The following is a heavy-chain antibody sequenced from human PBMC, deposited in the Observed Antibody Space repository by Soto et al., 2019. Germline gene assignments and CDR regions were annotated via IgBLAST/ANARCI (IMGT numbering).Heavy chain of an antibody. J-gene: IGHJ4*02. CDR1: GGSISSGGYY. V-gene: IGHV4-31*03. Sequence: SETLSLTCTVSGGSISSGGYYWSWIRQHPGKGLEWIGYIYYSGSTYYNPSLKSRVTISVDTSKNQFSLKLSSVTAADTAVYYCARSSIAARTFDYWGQGTLVTVSS. CDR3: ARSSIAARTFDY. D-gene: IGHD6-6*01. CDR2: IYYSGST.